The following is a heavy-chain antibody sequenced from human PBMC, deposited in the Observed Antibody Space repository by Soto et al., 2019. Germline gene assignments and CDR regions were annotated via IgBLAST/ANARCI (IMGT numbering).Heavy chain of an antibody. CDR2: ISSTTNYI. CDR1: VFTFTSYI. J-gene: IGHJ4*02. CDR3: ARESEDLTSNFDY. V-gene: IGHV3-21*06. Sequence: GGSLRLSCAASVFTFTSYIMNWVRQAPGKGLEWVSSISSTTNYIYYGDSMNGRFTISRDNAKNSLYLEMNSLRAEDTAVYYCARESEDLTSNFDYWGQGTLVTVSS.